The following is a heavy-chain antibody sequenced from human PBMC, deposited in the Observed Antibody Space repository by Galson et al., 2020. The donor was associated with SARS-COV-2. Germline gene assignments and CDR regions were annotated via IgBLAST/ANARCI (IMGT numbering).Heavy chain of an antibody. J-gene: IGHJ5*02. V-gene: IGHV4-39*01. CDR3: ARHERSRKPYSPSGDP. CDR1: GGSISSGDYY. CDR2: FYFGEST. Sequence: SETLSLTCTVSGGSISSGDYYWAWIRQPPGKGLEWIGSFYFGESTSYNPSLKSRVTISGDMSKNQLSLRLNSVTAADTAVYYCARHERSRKPYSPSGDPWGQGTLVTVSS. D-gene: IGHD2-15*01.